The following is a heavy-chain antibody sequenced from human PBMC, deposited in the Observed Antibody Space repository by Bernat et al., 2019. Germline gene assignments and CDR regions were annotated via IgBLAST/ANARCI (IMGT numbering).Heavy chain of an antibody. CDR3: ARGSASAWTDDAFDI. J-gene: IGHJ3*02. Sequence: EVQLVESGGGLVQPGGSLRLSCAASGFTFSSYGRHWVRQAPGKGLVWVSRINSDGVRKRDADSVKGRFTISSDNAKDTLYLQMNSLRAEDTAVYYCARGSASAWTDDAFDIWGQRTVVTVPS. CDR1: GFTFSSYG. D-gene: IGHD6-19*01. CDR2: INSDGVRK. V-gene: IGHV3-74*01.